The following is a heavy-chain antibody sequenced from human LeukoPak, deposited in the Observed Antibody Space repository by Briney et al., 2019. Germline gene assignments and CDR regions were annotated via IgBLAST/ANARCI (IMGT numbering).Heavy chain of an antibody. CDR1: GYTFTGYY. Sequence: GASVKVSCRASGYTFTGYYMHWVRQAPGQGLEWMGWINPNSGGTNYAQKFQGRVTMTRDTSISTAYMELSRLRSDDTAVYYCARGGKYYYDSSGYYPFDYWGQGTLVTVSS. V-gene: IGHV1-2*02. CDR3: ARGGKYYYDSSGYYPFDY. D-gene: IGHD3-22*01. CDR2: INPNSGGT. J-gene: IGHJ4*02.